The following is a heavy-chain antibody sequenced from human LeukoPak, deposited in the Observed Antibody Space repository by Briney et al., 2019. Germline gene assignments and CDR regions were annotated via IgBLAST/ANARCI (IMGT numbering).Heavy chain of an antibody. CDR2: IYTSGST. V-gene: IGHV4-4*07. D-gene: IGHD6-19*01. CDR1: GGSISSYY. J-gene: IGHJ6*02. CDR3: ARDRLAVAGTFYYYYGMDV. Sequence: SETLSLTCTVSGGSISSYYWSWIRQPAGKGLEWIGRIYTSGSTNYNPSLKSRVTMSVDTSKNQFSLKLSSVTAADTAVYYCARDRLAVAGTFYYYYGMDVWGQGTTVTASS.